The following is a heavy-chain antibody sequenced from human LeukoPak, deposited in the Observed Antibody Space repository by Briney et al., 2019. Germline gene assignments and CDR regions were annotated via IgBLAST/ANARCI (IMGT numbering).Heavy chain of an antibody. J-gene: IGHJ4*02. V-gene: IGHV3-23*01. CDR1: GFTFSSYA. CDR2: ISGSGGST. D-gene: IGHD6-19*01. Sequence: GGSLRLSCAASGFTFSSYAMSWVRQAPGKGLEWVSAISGSGGSTYYADSVKGRFTIPRDNSKNTLYLQMNSLRAEDTAVYYCAKTTEQWLVKGTFDYWGQGTLVTVSS. CDR3: AKTTEQWLVKGTFDY.